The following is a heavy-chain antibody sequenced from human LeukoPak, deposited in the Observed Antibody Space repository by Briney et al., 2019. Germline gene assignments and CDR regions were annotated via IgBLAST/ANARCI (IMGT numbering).Heavy chain of an antibody. J-gene: IGHJ4*02. V-gene: IGHV4-61*09. Sequence: KPSETLSLTCTVSGGPISSGSYYWSWIRQPAGKGLEWIGHIYTSGSTNYNPSLKSRVTISVDTSKNQFSLKRSSVTAADTAVYYCARTMALAAGSDYWGQGTLVTVSS. CDR2: IYTSGST. CDR1: GGPISSGSYY. D-gene: IGHD6-13*01. CDR3: ARTMALAAGSDY.